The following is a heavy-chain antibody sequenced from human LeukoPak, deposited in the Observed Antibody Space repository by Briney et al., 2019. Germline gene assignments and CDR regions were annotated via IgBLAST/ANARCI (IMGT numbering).Heavy chain of an antibody. CDR3: ARAVTYFYGSVTYDWFDP. D-gene: IGHD3-10*01. CDR2: IKSDGST. CDR1: GFTFSNYA. J-gene: IGHJ5*02. Sequence: GRSLRLSCAASGFTFSNYAMHWVRQTPGKGLVWVSRIKSDGSTIYADSVKGRFTISRDNARNTLYLQMNSLRVEDTAMYYCARAVTYFYGSVTYDWFDPWGQGTLVTVSS. V-gene: IGHV3-74*01.